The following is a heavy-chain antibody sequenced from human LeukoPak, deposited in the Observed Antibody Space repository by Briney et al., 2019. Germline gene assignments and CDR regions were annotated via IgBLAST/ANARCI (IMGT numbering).Heavy chain of an antibody. J-gene: IGHJ4*02. D-gene: IGHD6-6*01. CDR3: ARALGYSSSQVYNY. Sequence: PSETLSLTCAVYGGSFSGYYWSWIRQPPGKGLEWIGEINHSGSTNYNPSLKGRVTISVDTSKNQFSLKLSSVTAADTAVYYCARALGYSSSQVYNYWGQGTLVTVSS. CDR2: INHSGST. V-gene: IGHV4-34*01. CDR1: GGSFSGYY.